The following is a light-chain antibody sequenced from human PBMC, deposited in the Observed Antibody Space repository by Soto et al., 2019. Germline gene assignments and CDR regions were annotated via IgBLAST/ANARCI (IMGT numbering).Light chain of an antibody. V-gene: IGLV1-44*01. CDR2: RDN. CDR1: SSNIETNA. J-gene: IGLJ3*02. CDR3: TTWDDSLKGWV. Sequence: QSVLTQAASASGTPGQTVTISCSGSSSNIETNAVAWYQQIPGTAPKLIVFRDNQRPSGVPDRFSGSRSGTSASLAISGLQSDDGADYYCTTWDDSLKGWVFGGGTKVTVL.